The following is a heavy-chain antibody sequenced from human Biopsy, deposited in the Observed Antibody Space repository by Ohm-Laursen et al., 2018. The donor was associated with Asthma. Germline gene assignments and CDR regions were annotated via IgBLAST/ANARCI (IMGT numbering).Heavy chain of an antibody. J-gene: IGHJ6*02. CDR3: ARGGYCTSPTCPWGRYATDV. Sequence: SLRLSCASSGFTFCSYWMSWVRQAPGKGLEWVANIKKDGSEKYYVDSVKGRFTISRDNAKNSLYMHMNSLRAEDTAVYYCARGGYCTSPTCPWGRYATDVWGQGTTVTVSS. CDR2: IKKDGSEK. CDR1: GFTFCSYW. V-gene: IGHV3-7*01. D-gene: IGHD2-2*01.